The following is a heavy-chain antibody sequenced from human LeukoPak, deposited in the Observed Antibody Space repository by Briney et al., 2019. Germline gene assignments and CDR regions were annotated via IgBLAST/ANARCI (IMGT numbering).Heavy chain of an antibody. J-gene: IGHJ4*02. Sequence: GESLKISCRGSGYIFTNYWIGWVRQMPGKGLEWMGIIYPGDSDTKYSPSFRGQVIISADKSISTAYLQWSSLKASDTAIYYCARAASIVTTTHFDNWGQGTLVTVSS. V-gene: IGHV5-51*01. D-gene: IGHD1-26*01. CDR2: IYPGDSDT. CDR1: GYIFTNYW. CDR3: ARAASIVTTTHFDN.